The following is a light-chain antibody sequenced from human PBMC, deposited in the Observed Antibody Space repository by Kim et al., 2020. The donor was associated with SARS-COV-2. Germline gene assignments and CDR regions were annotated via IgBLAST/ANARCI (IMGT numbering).Light chain of an antibody. Sequence: SSELTQDPAVSVALGQTVRITCQGDSLRSYYASWYQQKPGQAPVLVIYGKNNRPSGIPDRFSGSSSGNTASLTITGAPAGDEADYYCNSRDSSGNHLVFG. CDR2: GKN. CDR1: SLRSYY. J-gene: IGLJ2*01. CDR3: NSRDSSGNHLV. V-gene: IGLV3-19*01.